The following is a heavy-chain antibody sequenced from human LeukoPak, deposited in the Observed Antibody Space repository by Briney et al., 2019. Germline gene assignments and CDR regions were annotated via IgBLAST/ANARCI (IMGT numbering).Heavy chain of an antibody. J-gene: IGHJ4*02. CDR2: MSPNSGNT. Sequence: ASVKVSCKASGYTFTSYDINWVRQATGQGLEWMGWMSPNSGNTGYAQKFQGRVTMTRNTSISTAYMELSSLRSEDTAVYYCARVSLGDYVPFDYWGQGTLVTVSS. CDR3: ARVSLGDYVPFDY. CDR1: GYTFTSYD. D-gene: IGHD4-17*01. V-gene: IGHV1-8*01.